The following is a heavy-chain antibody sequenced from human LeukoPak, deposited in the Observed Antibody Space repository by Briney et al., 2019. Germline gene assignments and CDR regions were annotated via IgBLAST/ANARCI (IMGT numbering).Heavy chain of an antibody. D-gene: IGHD2-15*01. CDR2: ISSSSSYI. CDR3: ARGFVAASSLFDY. V-gene: IGHV3-21*01. CDR1: GFTFSSYS. J-gene: IGHJ4*02. Sequence: GGSLRLSCAASGFTFSSYSMNWVRQAPGKGLEWVSSISSSSSYIYYADSVKGRVTISRDNAKNSLYLQMNSLRAEDTAVYYCARGFVAASSLFDYWGQGTLVTVSS.